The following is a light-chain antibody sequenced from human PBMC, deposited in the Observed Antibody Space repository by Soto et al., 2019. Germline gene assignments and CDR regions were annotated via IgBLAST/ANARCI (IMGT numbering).Light chain of an antibody. J-gene: IGKJ1*01. Sequence: DIQMSQSPSTLSASVGDRVTITCRASQSVSTWLAWYQQKPGKAPQVLISMASTLESGVPSRFSGSGSGTEFTLTITRLEPEDFAVYYCQQYSSSRTFGQGTKVDI. V-gene: IGKV1-5*03. CDR1: QSVSTW. CDR2: MAS. CDR3: QQYSSSRT.